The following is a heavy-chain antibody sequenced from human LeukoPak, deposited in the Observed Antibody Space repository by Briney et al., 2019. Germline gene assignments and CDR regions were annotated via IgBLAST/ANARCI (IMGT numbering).Heavy chain of an antibody. Sequence: SETLSLTCTVSGVSISSSNSYWGWIRQPPGKGLEWIGSIYYSGNTYYNASLKSQVSISIDTSKNQFSLRLTSVTAADTAVYYCARQTGSGLFMLPGGQGTLVTVSS. CDR2: IYYSGNT. CDR3: ARQTGSGLFMLP. CDR1: GVSISSSNSY. V-gene: IGHV4-39*01. D-gene: IGHD3/OR15-3a*01. J-gene: IGHJ4*02.